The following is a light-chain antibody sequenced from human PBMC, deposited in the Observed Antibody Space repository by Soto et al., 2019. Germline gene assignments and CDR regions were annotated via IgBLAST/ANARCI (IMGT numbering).Light chain of an antibody. CDR3: QQYNNWPPGRT. J-gene: IGKJ1*01. CDR1: QSVSSN. CDR2: GPS. Sequence: EIVMTQSPATLSVSPGERATLSCRASQSVSSNLAWYQQKPGQAPRLLIYGPSTRATGIPARFSGSGSGTELTLTISSLQSEDFAVYYCQQYNNWPPGRTFGQGTKVEIK. V-gene: IGKV3-15*01.